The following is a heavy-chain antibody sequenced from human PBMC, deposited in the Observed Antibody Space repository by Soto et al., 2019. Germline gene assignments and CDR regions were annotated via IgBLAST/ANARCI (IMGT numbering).Heavy chain of an antibody. CDR3: ASSLL. V-gene: IGHV3-7*01. CDR1: GFAFSRYW. J-gene: IGHJ4*02. Sequence: EVQMVESGGGLVQPGGSLRLSCAASGFAFSRYWMYWVRQAPGKGLEWVANINEDGSEMNYVDSVKGRFTISRDNAKTSLYPQMNSLRVEDTAIYYCASSLLRGQGTLVTVSS. CDR2: INEDGSEM.